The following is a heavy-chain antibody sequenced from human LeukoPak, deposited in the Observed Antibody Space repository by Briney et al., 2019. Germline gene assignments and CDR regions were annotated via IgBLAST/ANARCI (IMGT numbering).Heavy chain of an antibody. CDR3: ARDRGPAAPRTLCDY. D-gene: IGHD2-2*01. Sequence: GGSLRLSCAASGFTFSSYSMNWVRQAPGKGLEWVSSISSSSSYIYYADSVKGRFTISRDNAKNSLYLQMNSLRAEDTAVYYCARDRGPAAPRTLCDYWGQGTLVTVSS. CDR2: ISSSSSYI. V-gene: IGHV3-21*01. J-gene: IGHJ4*02. CDR1: GFTFSSYS.